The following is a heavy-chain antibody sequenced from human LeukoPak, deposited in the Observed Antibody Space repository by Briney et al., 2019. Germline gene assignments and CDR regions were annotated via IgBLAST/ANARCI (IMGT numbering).Heavy chain of an antibody. J-gene: IGHJ4*02. CDR2: ISGSGGST. D-gene: IGHD1-26*01. Sequence: GGSLRLSCAASGFTLSSYAMSWVRRAPGKGLEWVSAISGSGGSTYYADSVKGRFTISRDNSKNTLYLQMNSLRAEDTAVYYCALPVGATLADYWGQGTLVTVSS. CDR1: GFTLSSYA. V-gene: IGHV3-23*01. CDR3: ALPVGATLADY.